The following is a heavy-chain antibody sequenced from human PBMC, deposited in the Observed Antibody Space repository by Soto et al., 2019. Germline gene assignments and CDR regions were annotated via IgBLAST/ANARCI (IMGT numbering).Heavy chain of an antibody. CDR1: GFTFEDYA. CDR2: IIGDGGST. V-gene: IGHV3-43*02. J-gene: IGHJ4*02. CDR3: ARTGPGTYFDY. Sequence: GGSLRLSCAASGFTFEDYAMHWVRQAPGKGLEWVSHIIGDGGSTYYADSVKGRFTISRDNSKNTLYLQMNSLRAEDTAVYYCARTGPGTYFDYWGQGPLVTVSS. D-gene: IGHD6-13*01.